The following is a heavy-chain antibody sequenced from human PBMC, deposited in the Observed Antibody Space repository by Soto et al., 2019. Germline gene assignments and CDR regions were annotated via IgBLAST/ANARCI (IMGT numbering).Heavy chain of an antibody. CDR1: GGSFGDYY. CDR2: INHSGST. CDR3: ARGGTGHMDV. J-gene: IGHJ6*03. V-gene: IGHV4-34*01. Sequence: QVQLQQWGAGLLKPSETLSLTCAVYGGSFGDYYWSWIRQPPGKGLEWIGEINHSGSTNYNPSLKCQVTISIDTSKTQFSLKLSSVTAADTTVYYCARGGTGHMDVWGKGITVTVSS.